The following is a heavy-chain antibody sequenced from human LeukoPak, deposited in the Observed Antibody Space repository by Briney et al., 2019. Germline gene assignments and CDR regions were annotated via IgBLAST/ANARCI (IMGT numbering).Heavy chain of an antibody. CDR3: ARINGIAAAGTAGDYYYYYMDV. Sequence: SETLSLTCAVYGGSFSGYYWSWIRQPAGKGLEWIGRIYTSGSTNYNPSLKSRVTMSVDTSKNQFSLKLSSVTAADTAVYYCARINGIAAAGTAGDYYYYYMDVWGKGTTVTVSS. D-gene: IGHD6-13*01. V-gene: IGHV4-59*10. CDR2: IYTSGST. CDR1: GGSFSGYY. J-gene: IGHJ6*03.